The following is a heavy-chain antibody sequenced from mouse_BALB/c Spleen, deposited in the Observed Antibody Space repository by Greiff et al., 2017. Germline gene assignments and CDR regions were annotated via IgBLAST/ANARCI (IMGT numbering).Heavy chain of an antibody. CDR3: ASRRDNWGYYAMDY. V-gene: IGHV1-9*01. D-gene: IGHD4-1*01. Sequence: VQLQQSGAELMKPGASVKISCKATGYTFSSYWIEWVKQRPGHGLEWIGEILPGSGSTNYNEKFKGKATITADTSSNTAYMQLSSLTSEDSADYYGASRRDNWGYYAMDYWGQGTSVTVSS. J-gene: IGHJ4*01. CDR2: ILPGSGST. CDR1: GYTFSSYW.